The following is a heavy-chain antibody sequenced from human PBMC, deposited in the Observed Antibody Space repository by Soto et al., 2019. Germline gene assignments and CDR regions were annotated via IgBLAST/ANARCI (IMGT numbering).Heavy chain of an antibody. D-gene: IGHD6-19*01. CDR3: ARGYSSGWYDAFDI. CDR2: IGTAGDT. CDR1: GFTFSSYD. J-gene: IGHJ3*02. Sequence: GGSLRLSCVASGFTFSSYDMHWVRQATGKGLEWVSAIGTAGDTYYPGSVKGRFTISRENAKNSLYLQMNSLRAGDTAVYYCARGYSSGWYDAFDIWGQGTMVTVSS. V-gene: IGHV3-13*01.